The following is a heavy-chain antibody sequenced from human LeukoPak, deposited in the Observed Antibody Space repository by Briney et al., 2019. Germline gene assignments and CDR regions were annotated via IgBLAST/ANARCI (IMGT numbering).Heavy chain of an antibody. J-gene: IGHJ4*02. Sequence: GGSLRLSCVGSGFIFSNYWMGWIRQAPGKGLEWVANTKPDEREKYYVDSVKGRFTISRDNAKNSLYLQMNSLRVDDTAVYYCTRDGEGASHYWGQGTLVTASS. D-gene: IGHD3-10*01. CDR3: TRDGEGASHY. CDR1: GFIFSNYW. V-gene: IGHV3-7*03. CDR2: TKPDEREK.